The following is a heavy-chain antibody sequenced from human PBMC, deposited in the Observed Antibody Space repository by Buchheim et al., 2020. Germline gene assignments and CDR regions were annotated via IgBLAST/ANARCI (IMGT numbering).Heavy chain of an antibody. CDR2: ISSSSSYI. CDR1: GFTFSSYS. Sequence: EVQLVESGGGLVKPGGSLRLYCAASGFTFSSYSMNWVRQAPGKGLEWVSSISSSSSYIYYADSVTGRFTISRDNAKNSLYLQMNSLRAEDTAVYYCARDRGWIAAREIDYWGQGTL. D-gene: IGHD6-6*01. V-gene: IGHV3-21*01. J-gene: IGHJ4*02. CDR3: ARDRGWIAAREIDY.